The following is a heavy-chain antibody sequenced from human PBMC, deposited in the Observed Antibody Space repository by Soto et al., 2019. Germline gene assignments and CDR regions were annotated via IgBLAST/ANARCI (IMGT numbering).Heavy chain of an antibody. J-gene: IGHJ6*02. Sequence: QVQLVQSGAEVKKPGASVKVSCKASGYTFTSYGISWVRQAPGQGLEWMGWISAYNGNTNYAQKLQGRVTMTTDTATSTACVERRSLRSEDKAVYYCARGPQQQLVPYYYYSGMDVWGQGTTVTVSS. D-gene: IGHD6-13*01. CDR2: ISAYNGNT. CDR3: ARGPQQQLVPYYYYSGMDV. CDR1: GYTFTSYG. V-gene: IGHV1-18*01.